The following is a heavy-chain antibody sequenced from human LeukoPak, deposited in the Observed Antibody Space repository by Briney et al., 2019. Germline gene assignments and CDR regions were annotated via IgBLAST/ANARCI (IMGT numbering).Heavy chain of an antibody. CDR1: GGSLSYYY. CDR2: INRSGST. J-gene: IGHJ4*02. Sequence: PSETLSLTCAVYGGSLSYYYWSWIRQPPEKGLQWIGEINRSGSTNCNPSLKSRVSISVDTSKNQFSLKLSSVTAADTAVYYCARGGFYCGDDCYVDYWGQGTLVTVSS. D-gene: IGHD2-21*02. CDR3: ARGGFYCGDDCYVDY. V-gene: IGHV4-34*01.